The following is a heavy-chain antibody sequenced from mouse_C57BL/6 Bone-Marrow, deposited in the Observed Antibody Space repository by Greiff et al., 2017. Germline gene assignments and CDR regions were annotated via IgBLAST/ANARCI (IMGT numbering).Heavy chain of an antibody. CDR2: IHPNSGST. D-gene: IGHD1-1*01. CDR3: ARPLITTVVAHYAMDY. J-gene: IGHJ4*01. Sequence: QVQLQQPGAELVKPGASVKLSCTASGYTFTSYWMHWVKQRPGQGLEWIGMIHPNSGSTNYNEKFKSKATLTVDKSSSTAYMQLSSLTSEDSAVYYCARPLITTVVAHYAMDYWGQGTSVTVSS. V-gene: IGHV1-64*01. CDR1: GYTFTSYW.